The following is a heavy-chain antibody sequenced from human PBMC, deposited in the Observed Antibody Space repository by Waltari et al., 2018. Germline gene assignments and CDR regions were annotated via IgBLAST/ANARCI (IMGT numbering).Heavy chain of an antibody. CDR3: ARDHNYSDSTGFDAYFDY. CDR2: IIYDGSKT. D-gene: IGHD3-22*01. V-gene: IGHV3-30*03. Sequence: QVLLVESGGGVVQPGRSLRLSCVASGFTFSRYTMHWVRQAQGKGLEWVALIIYDGSKTYYADSVRGRFTISRDNSKSTVYLQMNSLRPEDTALYYCARDHNYSDSTGFDAYFDYWGQGTLVTVSS. CDR1: GFTFSRYT. J-gene: IGHJ4*02.